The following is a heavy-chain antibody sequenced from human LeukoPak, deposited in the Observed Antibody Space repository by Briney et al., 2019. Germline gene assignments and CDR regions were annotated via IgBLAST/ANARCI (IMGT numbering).Heavy chain of an antibody. CDR1: GFTFSSYE. Sequence: GGSLRLSCAASGFTFSSYEMNWVRQAPGKGLEWFSYISSSGTTMYHEDSVQGRFTISRANAKNSLYLQMNSLRAEDAGLYYCAGGPTTGNLDYWGQGSLVTVSS. D-gene: IGHD1-1*01. J-gene: IGHJ4*02. CDR3: AGGPTTGNLDY. V-gene: IGHV3-48*03. CDR2: ISSSGTTM.